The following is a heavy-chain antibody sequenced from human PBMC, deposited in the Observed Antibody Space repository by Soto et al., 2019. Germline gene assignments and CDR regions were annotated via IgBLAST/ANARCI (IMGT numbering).Heavy chain of an antibody. D-gene: IGHD4-17*01. CDR2: IYSGGST. CDR1: GFTVSSNY. V-gene: IGHV3-66*01. Sequence: EVQLVESGGGLVQPGGSLRLSCAASGFTVSSNYMSWVRQAPGKGLEWVSVIYSGGSTYYADSVKGRFTISRDNSKNTLYLQMNSLRAEDTAVYYCARAGYGDYGVSSGGGWFDPWGQGTLVTVSS. J-gene: IGHJ5*02. CDR3: ARAGYGDYGVSSGGGWFDP.